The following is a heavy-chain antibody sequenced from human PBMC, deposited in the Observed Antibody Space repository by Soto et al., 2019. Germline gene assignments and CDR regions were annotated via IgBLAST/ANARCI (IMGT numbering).Heavy chain of an antibody. CDR3: ARAPNDSVYFHY. Sequence: XSVEVSCNPSGYTFPNYYIHWLRQAPGQGLEWLGILRTRTVNTGYAQRFQGRVTMTRDTSTGTVYMELPSLKSDDTAGYDCARAPNDSVYFHYWGKGTQVTV. D-gene: IGHD4-4*01. J-gene: IGHJ4*02. CDR2: LRTRTVNT. V-gene: IGHV1-46*01. CDR1: GYTFPNYY.